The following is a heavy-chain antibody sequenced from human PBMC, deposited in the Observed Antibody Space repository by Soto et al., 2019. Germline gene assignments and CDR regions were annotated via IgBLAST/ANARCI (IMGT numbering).Heavy chain of an antibody. Sequence: QGQLQESGPGLVKPSETLSLTCTVSGGSISTNYWTWIGLPPGQGPEWIGYIYSSGSTNYNPSLRGRVTLSVDASKSQVSLKLSSVTAADTAVSYCARAQANVLGHYYYGMDVWGHGTTVTVSS. J-gene: IGHJ6*02. CDR1: GGSISTNY. CDR3: ARAQANVLGHYYYGMDV. V-gene: IGHV4-59*01. CDR2: IYSSGST. D-gene: IGHD2-8*01.